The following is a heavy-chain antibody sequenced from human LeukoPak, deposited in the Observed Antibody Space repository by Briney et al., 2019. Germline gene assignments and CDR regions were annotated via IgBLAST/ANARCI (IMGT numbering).Heavy chain of an antibody. CDR2: IYNSGGT. CDR1: GGSISSGDYY. D-gene: IGHD2-8*01. Sequence: SETLSLTCTVSGGSISSGDYYWSWIRQPPGKGLEWIGYIYNSGGTHYNPSLESRVTVSLDKSKNQLSLNLTSVTAADTAVYYCSRENGAFSPFGYWGQGTLVTVLS. J-gene: IGHJ4*02. CDR3: SRENGAFSPFGY. V-gene: IGHV4-30-4*01.